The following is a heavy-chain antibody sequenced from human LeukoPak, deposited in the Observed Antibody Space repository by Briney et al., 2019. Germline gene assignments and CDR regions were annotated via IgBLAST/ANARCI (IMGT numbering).Heavy chain of an antibody. CDR2: IYYTGNA. Sequence: PSQTLSLTCTVSGVSISSGTFVWHWIRQLPGMDLEWIGNIYYTGNADYNPSLKSRVTICGDTSMNQFSLKLTSVTAADTAVYYCAREKGCTATSCDAFDIWGQGTLVTVSS. V-gene: IGHV4-31*03. CDR1: GVSISSGTFV. CDR3: AREKGCTATSCDAFDI. D-gene: IGHD2-2*01. J-gene: IGHJ3*02.